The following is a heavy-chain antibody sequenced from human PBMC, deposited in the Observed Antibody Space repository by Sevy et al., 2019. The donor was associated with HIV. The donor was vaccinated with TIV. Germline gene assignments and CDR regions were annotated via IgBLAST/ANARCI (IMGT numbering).Heavy chain of an antibody. Sequence: GGSLRLSCGGSGFNISSASMNWVRQAPGKGLEWVGRIKGKTDGETTDYAAPVKGRFIISRDDSGKTVYVQLNSVKTEDTAMYFCTTRPYGSIIDYWGQGTLVIVSS. CDR1: GFNISSAS. J-gene: IGHJ4*02. V-gene: IGHV3-15*07. CDR2: IKGKTDGETT. D-gene: IGHD3-10*01. CDR3: TTRPYGSIIDY.